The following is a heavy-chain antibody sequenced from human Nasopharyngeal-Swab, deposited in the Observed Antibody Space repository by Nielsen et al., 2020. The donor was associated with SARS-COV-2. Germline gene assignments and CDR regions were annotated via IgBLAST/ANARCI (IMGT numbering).Heavy chain of an antibody. J-gene: IGHJ4*02. CDR3: ARGGRTAKVVFDY. V-gene: IGHV3-30*03. CDR1: GFTFSSYG. D-gene: IGHD5-18*01. CDR2: ISYDGSNK. Sequence: GGSLRLSCAASGFTFSSYGMHWVRQAPGKGLEWVAVISYDGSNKYYADSVKGRFTISRDNAKNSLYLQMNSLRAEDTAVYYCARGGRTAKVVFDYWGQGTLVTVSS.